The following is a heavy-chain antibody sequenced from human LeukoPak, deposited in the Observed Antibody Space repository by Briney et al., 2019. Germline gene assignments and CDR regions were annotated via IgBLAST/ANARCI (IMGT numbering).Heavy chain of an antibody. CDR2: IYTTGDT. D-gene: IGHD1-26*01. CDR1: GVSISSYY. CDR3: ARATPVVGVRFDY. Sequence: NPSETLSLTCTVSGVSISSYYWSWIRQPPGKGLEWIGSIYTTGDTRYNPALKNRVTISVDTCKNQFSLKLSSVTAADTAGYYCARATPVVGVRFDYCFQGTLAIVTS. J-gene: IGHJ4*02. V-gene: IGHV4-4*09.